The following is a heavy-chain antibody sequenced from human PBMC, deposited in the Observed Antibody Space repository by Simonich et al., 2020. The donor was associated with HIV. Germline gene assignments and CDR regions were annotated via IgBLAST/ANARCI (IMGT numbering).Heavy chain of an antibody. D-gene: IGHD2-21*02. CDR2: IYSGGST. CDR1: GFTVSSNY. Sequence: GGSLRLSCAASGFTVSSNYMTWVRQAPGKGLEWVSVIYSGGSTYYADSVNGRFTISRDNSKNTLYLQINSLRAEDTAVYYCARARVLYCGGDCYSWWFDPWGQGTLVTVSS. CDR3: ARARVLYCGGDCYSWWFDP. V-gene: IGHV3-53*01. J-gene: IGHJ5*02.